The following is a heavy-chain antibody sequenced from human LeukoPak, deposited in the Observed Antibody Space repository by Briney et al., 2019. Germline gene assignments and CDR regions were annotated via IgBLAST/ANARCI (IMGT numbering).Heavy chain of an antibody. D-gene: IGHD2-2*01. J-gene: IGHJ6*03. V-gene: IGHV3-30-3*01. CDR3: AKEVILEVPTAFMDV. CDR2: ISYDGSNK. Sequence: GGSLRLSCAASGFTFSSYAMHWVRQAPGKGLEWVAVISYDGSNKYYADSVKGRFTISRDNSKNTLYLQMNSLRAEDTGVYYCAKEVILEVPTAFMDVWGKGTTVTISS. CDR1: GFTFSSYA.